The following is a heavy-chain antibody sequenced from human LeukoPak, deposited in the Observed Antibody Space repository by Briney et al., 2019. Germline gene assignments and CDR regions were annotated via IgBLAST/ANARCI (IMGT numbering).Heavy chain of an antibody. CDR3: ARLGSGYPLYYFDY. D-gene: IGHD3-22*01. CDR1: GGSFSGYY. Sequence: SETLSLTCAVYGGSFSGYYWSWIRQPPGKGLEWIGEINHSGSTNYNPSLKSRVTISVDTSKNQFSLKLSSVTAADTAVYYCARLGSGYPLYYFDYWGQGTLVTVSS. V-gene: IGHV4-34*01. J-gene: IGHJ4*02. CDR2: INHSGST.